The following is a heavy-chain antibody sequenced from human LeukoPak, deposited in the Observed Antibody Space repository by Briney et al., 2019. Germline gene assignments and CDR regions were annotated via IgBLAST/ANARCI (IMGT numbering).Heavy chain of an antibody. CDR3: AKGVVDYYDSSGYYPSDL. Sequence: PGGSLRLSCAGFGFTFNSYAMTWVRQAPGKGLKWVSGISGSGGTTYYADSVKGRFTISRDNSNNTLYLQMNSMRVEDTALYFCAKGVVDYYDSSGYYPSDLWGQGTLVTVSS. V-gene: IGHV3-23*01. CDR2: ISGSGGTT. D-gene: IGHD3-22*01. J-gene: IGHJ5*02. CDR1: GFTFNSYA.